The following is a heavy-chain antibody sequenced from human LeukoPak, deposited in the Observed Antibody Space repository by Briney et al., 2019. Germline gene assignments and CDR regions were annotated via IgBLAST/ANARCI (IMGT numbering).Heavy chain of an antibody. V-gene: IGHV1-2*02. CDR2: INPNSGGT. J-gene: IGHJ6*03. CDR3: ARDLGYSNPDYYYMDV. D-gene: IGHD6-13*01. CDR1: GYTFTGYY. Sequence: ASVKVSCKASGYTFTGYYMHWVRQAPGQGLEWMGWINPNSGGTNYAQKFQGRVTMTRDTSISTAYMELSRLRSDDTAVYYCARDLGYSNPDYYYMDVWGKGTTVTVSS.